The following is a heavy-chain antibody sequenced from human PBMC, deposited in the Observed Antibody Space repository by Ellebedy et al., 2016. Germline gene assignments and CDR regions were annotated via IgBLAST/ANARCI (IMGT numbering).Heavy chain of an antibody. V-gene: IGHV3-21*01. CDR3: AREDWGDSYGGGY. Sequence: GESLKISCAASGFTFSSYSMNWVRQAPGKGLEWVSSISSSSSYIYYADSVKGRFTISRDNAKNSLYLQMNSLRAEDTAVYYCAREDWGDSYGGGYWGQGTLVTDSS. D-gene: IGHD5-18*01. CDR2: ISSSSSYI. CDR1: GFTFSSYS. J-gene: IGHJ4*02.